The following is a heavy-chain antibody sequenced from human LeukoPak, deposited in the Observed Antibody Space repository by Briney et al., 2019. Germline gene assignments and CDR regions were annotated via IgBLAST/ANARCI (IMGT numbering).Heavy chain of an antibody. Sequence: GGSLRLSCAASGFTFSSYAMSWVRQAPGKGLEWVSAISGSGGRTYYAASVKGGFTISRDNSKNTLYLQMNSLRAEDTAVYYCAKDQVITFGGVIEIYYFDYWGQGTLVTVSS. V-gene: IGHV3-23*01. CDR2: ISGSGGRT. D-gene: IGHD3-16*02. CDR1: GFTFSSYA. CDR3: AKDQVITFGGVIEIYYFDY. J-gene: IGHJ4*02.